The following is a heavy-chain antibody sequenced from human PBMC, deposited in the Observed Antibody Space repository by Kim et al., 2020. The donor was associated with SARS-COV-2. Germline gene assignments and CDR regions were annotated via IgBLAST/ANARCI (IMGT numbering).Heavy chain of an antibody. V-gene: IGHV1-8*01. CDR2: TNPNSGNT. D-gene: IGHD1-26*01. CDR3: ARGYRIGYSGWFDP. CDR1: GYTFTSYD. Sequence: ASVKVSCKASGYTFTSYDINWVRQATGQGLEWMGWTNPNSGNTGYAQKFQGRVTMTRNTSISTAYMELSSLRSEDTAVYYCARGYRIGYSGWFDPWGQGTLVTVSS. J-gene: IGHJ5*02.